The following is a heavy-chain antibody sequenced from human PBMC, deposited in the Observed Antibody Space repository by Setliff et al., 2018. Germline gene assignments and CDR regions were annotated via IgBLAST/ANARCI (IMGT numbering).Heavy chain of an antibody. CDR1: GGSISSSSYY. CDR3: ARGDRWGYSYGPYYYGMDV. V-gene: IGHV3-7*01. D-gene: IGHD5-18*01. Sequence: ETLSLTCTVSGGSISSSSYYWGWIRQPPGKGLEWVANIKQDGSEKYYVDSVKGRFTISRDNAKNSLYLQMNSLRAEDTAVYYCARGDRWGYSYGPYYYGMDVWGQGTTVTVSS. J-gene: IGHJ6*02. CDR2: IKQDGSEK.